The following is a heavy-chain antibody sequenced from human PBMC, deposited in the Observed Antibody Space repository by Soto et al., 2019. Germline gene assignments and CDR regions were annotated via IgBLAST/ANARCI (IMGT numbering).Heavy chain of an antibody. V-gene: IGHV4-30-4*01. J-gene: IGHJ6*02. CDR3: ARGKAVLDV. CDR2: IYYSGSS. CDR1: GGSISSGDYY. Sequence: SETLSLTCTVSGGSISSGDYYWSWLRQPPGKGLEWIGYIYYSGSSYSNPSLKSRITISIDASKNQFSLKLNSVTAADTAVYYCARGKAVLDVWGQGTTVTVSS. D-gene: IGHD2-15*01.